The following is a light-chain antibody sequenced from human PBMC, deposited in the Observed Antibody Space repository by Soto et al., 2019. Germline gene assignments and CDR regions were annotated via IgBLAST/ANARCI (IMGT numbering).Light chain of an antibody. V-gene: IGKV4-1*01. Sequence: DIVMTQSPDSLAVSLGERATINCKSSQSVLYSSNNKNYLAWYQQKPGQPPKLLIYWAPTRESGVPDRFSGSESGTDFTLTISSLQAEDVAVYYCQQYYSTPYTFGQGTKLEIK. CDR1: QSVLYSSNNKNY. CDR3: QQYYSTPYT. J-gene: IGKJ2*01. CDR2: WAP.